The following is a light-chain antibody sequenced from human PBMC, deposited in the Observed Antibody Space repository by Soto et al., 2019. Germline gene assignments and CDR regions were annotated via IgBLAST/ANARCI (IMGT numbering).Light chain of an antibody. CDR3: QHYGTSPRT. J-gene: IGKJ1*01. CDR2: GAS. V-gene: IGKV3-20*01. Sequence: EIVLTQSPGTLSLSPGERATRSCRASQSVSSSYLAWYQQKPGQAPRLLIYGASSRATGIPDRFSGSGSGTDFTLTISRLEPGDFAVYYCQHYGTSPRTFGQGTKVEIK. CDR1: QSVSSSY.